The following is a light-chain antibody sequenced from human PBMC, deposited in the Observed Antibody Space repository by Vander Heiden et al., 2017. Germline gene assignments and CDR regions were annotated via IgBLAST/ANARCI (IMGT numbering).Light chain of an antibody. V-gene: IGKV1-39*01. CDR3: QQSDSTPIT. CDR1: QSISSY. CDR2: AAS. Sequence: DSQMTQPPYSLSASVGDRVTITCRASQSISSYLNWYQQKPGKAPKLLIYAASSLQSGVPSRFSGSGSGTDFTLTISRLQPEDFATYYCQQSDSTPITFGQGTQLEIK. J-gene: IGKJ5*01.